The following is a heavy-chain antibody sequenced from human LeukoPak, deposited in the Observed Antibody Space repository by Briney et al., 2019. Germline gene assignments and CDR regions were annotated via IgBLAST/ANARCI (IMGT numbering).Heavy chain of an antibody. CDR2: IYHSGST. CDR1: GGSISSGDFY. J-gene: IGHJ3*02. D-gene: IGHD2-21*01. Sequence: SETLSLTCTVSGGSISSGDFYWSWIRQPPGKGLEWIGYIYHSGSTYYNPSLKSRVTISVDRSKNQFSLKLSSVTAADTAVYYCASSDCGGDCSDDAFDIWGQGTMVTVSS. CDR3: ASSDCGGDCSDDAFDI. V-gene: IGHV4-30-2*01.